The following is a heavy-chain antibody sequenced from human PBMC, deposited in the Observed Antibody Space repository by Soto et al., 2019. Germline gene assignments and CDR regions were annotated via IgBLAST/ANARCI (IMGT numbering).Heavy chain of an antibody. Sequence: GPGRSSETLSLTCTVSGGSISSGGYYWSWIRQHPGKGLEWIGYIYYSGSTYYNPSLKSRVTISVDTSKNQFSLKLSSVTAADTAVYYCARDQGMTPRYYYYFDSWGQGTPVTVSS. CDR1: GGSISSGGYY. CDR2: IYYSGST. CDR3: ARDQGMTPRYYYYFDS. V-gene: IGHV4-31*03. J-gene: IGHJ4*02. D-gene: IGHD1-26*01.